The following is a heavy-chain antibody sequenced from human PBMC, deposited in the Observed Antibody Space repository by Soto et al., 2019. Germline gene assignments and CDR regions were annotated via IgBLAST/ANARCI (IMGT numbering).Heavy chain of an antibody. CDR2: IIDSGAST. D-gene: IGHD3-16*01. Sequence: PGGSLRLSCAASGFTFRSCAMGWVRQAPGKGLEWVSDIIDSGASTYYADSVKGRFTISRDNSKNTLYLQMNSLRAEDTAVYYCAREGGDLDYFDYWGQGTLVTVSS. CDR3: AREGGDLDYFDY. V-gene: IGHV3-23*01. J-gene: IGHJ4*02. CDR1: GFTFRSCA.